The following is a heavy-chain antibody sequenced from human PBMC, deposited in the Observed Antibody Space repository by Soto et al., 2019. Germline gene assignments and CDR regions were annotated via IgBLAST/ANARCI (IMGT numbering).Heavy chain of an antibody. Sequence: GGSLRLSCAASGFTFSSYGMHWVRQAPGKGLEWVAVIWYDGSNKYYADSVKGRFTISRDNSKNTLYLQMNSLRAEDTAVYYCPRDRWLRYYYYGMDVWGQGTTVTVSS. CDR1: GFTFSSYG. D-gene: IGHD5-12*01. V-gene: IGHV3-33*01. J-gene: IGHJ6*02. CDR2: IWYDGSNK. CDR3: PRDRWLRYYYYGMDV.